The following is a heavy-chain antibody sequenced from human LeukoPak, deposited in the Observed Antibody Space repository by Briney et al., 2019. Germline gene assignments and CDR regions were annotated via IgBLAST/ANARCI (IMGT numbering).Heavy chain of an antibody. CDR2: INHSGST. CDR3: ARGHPESHSSSWGSPEVHYFDY. V-gene: IGHV4-34*01. D-gene: IGHD6-13*01. J-gene: IGHJ4*02. Sequence: SETLSLTCAVYGGSFSGYYWSWIRQPPGKGLEWIGEINHSGSTNYNPSLKSRVTISVDTSKNQFSLKLSSVTAADTAVYYCARGHPESHSSSWGSPEVHYFDYWGQGTLVTVSS. CDR1: GGSFSGYY.